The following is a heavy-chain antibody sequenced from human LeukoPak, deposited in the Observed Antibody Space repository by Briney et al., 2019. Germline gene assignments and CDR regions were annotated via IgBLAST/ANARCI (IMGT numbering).Heavy chain of an antibody. Sequence: KPSETLSLTCTVSGGSISSYYWSWIRQPPGKGLEWIGYIYYSGSTNYNPSLKSRVTISVDTSKNQFSLKLSSVTAADTAVYYCARHSERCSSGWPFDYWGQGTLVTVSS. D-gene: IGHD6-19*01. V-gene: IGHV4-59*08. J-gene: IGHJ4*02. CDR3: ARHSERCSSGWPFDY. CDR2: IYYSGST. CDR1: GGSISSYY.